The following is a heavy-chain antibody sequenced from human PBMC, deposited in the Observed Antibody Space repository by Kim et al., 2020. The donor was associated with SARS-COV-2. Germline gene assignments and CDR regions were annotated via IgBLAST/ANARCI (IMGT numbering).Heavy chain of an antibody. D-gene: IGHD2-15*01. CDR1: GFTFSSYS. J-gene: IGHJ5*02. Sequence: GGSLRLSCAASGFTFSSYSMNWVRQAPGKGLEWVSSISSSSSYIYYADSVKGRFTISRDNAKNSLYLQMNSLRAEDTAVYYCAGDYCSGGSCYSWGFDPWGQGTLVTVSS. CDR3: AGDYCSGGSCYSWGFDP. CDR2: ISSSSSYI. V-gene: IGHV3-21*01.